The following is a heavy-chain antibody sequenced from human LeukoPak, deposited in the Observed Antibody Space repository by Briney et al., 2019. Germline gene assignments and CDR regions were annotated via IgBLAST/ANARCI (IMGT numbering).Heavy chain of an antibody. CDR3: ASTRGPLKYFDY. CDR1: GYSFSSYW. CDR2: IYPGDSDT. D-gene: IGHD3-10*01. J-gene: IGHJ4*02. Sequence: GESLQIPCKGSGYSFSSYWIAWVRQMPGKGLEWMGIIYPGDSDTRYSPSFQGQVTISADKSISTAYLQWSSLKASDTAMYYCASTRGPLKYFDYWGQGTLVTVSS. V-gene: IGHV5-51*01.